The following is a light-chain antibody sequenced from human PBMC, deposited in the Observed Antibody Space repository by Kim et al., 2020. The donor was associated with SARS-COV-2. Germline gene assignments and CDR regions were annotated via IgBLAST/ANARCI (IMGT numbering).Light chain of an antibody. J-gene: IGLJ1*01. Sequence: QSHTISCTGTSSDVGVYNYVSWYQQHPGKAPKLMIYDVSNRPSGVSNRFSGSKSGNTASLTISGLQAEDEADYYCSSYTSSSTLVFGTGTKVTVL. V-gene: IGLV2-14*03. CDR3: SSYTSSSTLV. CDR1: SSDVGVYNY. CDR2: DVS.